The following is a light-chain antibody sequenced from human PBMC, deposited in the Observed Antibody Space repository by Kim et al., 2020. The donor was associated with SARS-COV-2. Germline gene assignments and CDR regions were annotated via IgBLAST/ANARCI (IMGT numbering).Light chain of an antibody. Sequence: SPGQTASITCSGDKLGDKYACWYQQKPGQYPVLVIYQDSKRPSGIPERFSGSNSGNTATLTISGTQAMDEADYYCQAWDSSTANWVFGGGTKVTVL. CDR3: QAWDSSTANWV. CDR2: QDS. J-gene: IGLJ3*02. CDR1: KLGDKY. V-gene: IGLV3-1*01.